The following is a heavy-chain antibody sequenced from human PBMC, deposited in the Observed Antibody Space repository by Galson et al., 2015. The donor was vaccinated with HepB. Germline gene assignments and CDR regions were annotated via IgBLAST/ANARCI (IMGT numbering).Heavy chain of an antibody. CDR2: IYPGDSET. CDR1: GYIFTSYW. Sequence: QSGAEMKKPGESLKISCKGSGYIFTSYWIAWVRQMPGKGLEWMGIIYPGDSETRYSPSFQGQATISADKSISTAYLQWSSLKASDTAMYYCARQSQLERRRGHQAFDIWGQGTMVTVSS. CDR3: ARQSQLERRRGHQAFDI. J-gene: IGHJ3*02. D-gene: IGHD1-1*01. V-gene: IGHV5-51*01.